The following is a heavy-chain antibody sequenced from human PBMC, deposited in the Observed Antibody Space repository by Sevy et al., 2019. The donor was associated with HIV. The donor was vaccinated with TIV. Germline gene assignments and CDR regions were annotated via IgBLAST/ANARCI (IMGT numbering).Heavy chain of an antibody. V-gene: IGHV3-73*01. CDR1: GFTFSGSA. J-gene: IGHJ5*02. Sequence: GGSLRLSCAASGFTFSGSAMHWVRQASGKGLEWVGRIRSKANSYATAYAASVKGRFTISRDDSKNTAYLQMNSLKTEDTAVYYCTSLVLVPAAPGDWFDPWGQGTLVTVSS. CDR3: TSLVLVPAAPGDWFDP. D-gene: IGHD2-2*01. CDR2: IRSKANSYAT.